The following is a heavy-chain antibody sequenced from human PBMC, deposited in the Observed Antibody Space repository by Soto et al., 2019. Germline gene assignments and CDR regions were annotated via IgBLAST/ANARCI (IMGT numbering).Heavy chain of an antibody. CDR3: AGVGYYDSSGYFYPSYYYYFGMDV. D-gene: IGHD3-22*01. Sequence: QVQLVESGGGVVQPGRSLRLSCAASGFTFSSYGMHWVRQAPGKGLEWVAVIWYDGSNKYYADSVKGRFTISRDNSKNTVYLKMNRLRAEDTAVYYCAGVGYYDSSGYFYPSYYYYFGMDVWGQGTTVTVSS. CDR2: IWYDGSNK. CDR1: GFTFSSYG. V-gene: IGHV3-33*01. J-gene: IGHJ6*02.